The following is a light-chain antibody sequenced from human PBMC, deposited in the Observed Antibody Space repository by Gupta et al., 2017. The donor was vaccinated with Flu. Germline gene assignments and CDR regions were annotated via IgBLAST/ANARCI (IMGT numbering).Light chain of an antibody. Sequence: EIVMTQSPANLSVSPGESATLSCRASQSVSSNLAWYQQKRGQAPRLLIYGASSRATGIPARFSGSGSGTEFTLTISSLQSEDFAVYYCQQYNSWPPLTLGQGTKVEIK. CDR1: QSVSSN. J-gene: IGKJ2*01. CDR2: GAS. V-gene: IGKV3-15*01. CDR3: QQYNSWPPLT.